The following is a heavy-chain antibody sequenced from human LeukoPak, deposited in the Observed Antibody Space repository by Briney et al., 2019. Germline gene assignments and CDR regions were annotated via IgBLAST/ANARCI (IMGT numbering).Heavy chain of an antibody. J-gene: IGHJ5*02. CDR3: ATLTPYYDSSGYYNWFDP. D-gene: IGHD3-22*01. CDR2: IYYSGST. CDR1: GGSISSGGYY. V-gene: IGHV4-31*03. Sequence: TLSLTRTVSGGSISSGGYYWSWIRQHPGKGLEWIGYIYYSGSTYYNPSLKSRVTISVDTSKNQFSLKLSSVTAADTAVYYCATLTPYYDSSGYYNWFDPWGQGTLVTVSS.